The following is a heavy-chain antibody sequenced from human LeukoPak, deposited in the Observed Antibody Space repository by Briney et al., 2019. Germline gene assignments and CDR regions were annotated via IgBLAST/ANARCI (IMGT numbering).Heavy chain of an antibody. Sequence: GGSLRLSCAASGFTFSSYAMSWVRQAPGKGLEWVSYISSSSSTIYYADSVKGRFTISRDNAKNSLYLQMNSLRAEDTAVYYCARDPKRWLQFPYYFDYWGQGTLVTVSS. J-gene: IGHJ4*02. V-gene: IGHV3-48*01. CDR2: ISSSSSTI. CDR1: GFTFSSYA. CDR3: ARDPKRWLQFPYYFDY. D-gene: IGHD5-24*01.